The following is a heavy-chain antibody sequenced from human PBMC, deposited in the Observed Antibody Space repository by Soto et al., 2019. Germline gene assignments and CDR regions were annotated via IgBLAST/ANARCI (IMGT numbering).Heavy chain of an antibody. V-gene: IGHV3-23*01. Sequence: GGSLRLSCAASGFDFSSYAMSWVRQVPGKGLECISLISGTGIPTLYAESVKGRFSVSRDNSKDTLFLEMNNLGVDDTAMYYCAKSFCSSSSCFFLWVDPWGPGTLVTVSS. J-gene: IGHJ5*02. CDR2: ISGTGIPT. D-gene: IGHD2-2*01. CDR1: GFDFSSYA. CDR3: AKSFCSSSSCFFLWVDP.